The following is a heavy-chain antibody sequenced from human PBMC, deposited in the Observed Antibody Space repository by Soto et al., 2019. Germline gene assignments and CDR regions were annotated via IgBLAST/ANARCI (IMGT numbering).Heavy chain of an antibody. V-gene: IGHV5-10-1*01. J-gene: IGHJ4*02. Sequence: GESLKISCQGSGYTFTGHWISWVRQMPGKGLEWMGRIDPSDSYTDYSPTVQGHVTMSADKSINTAYLQWGSLQASDTAVYYCTSHIGYDSSLDYWGQGTLVTVSS. D-gene: IGHD5-12*01. CDR2: IDPSDSYT. CDR3: TSHIGYDSSLDY. CDR1: GYTFTGHW.